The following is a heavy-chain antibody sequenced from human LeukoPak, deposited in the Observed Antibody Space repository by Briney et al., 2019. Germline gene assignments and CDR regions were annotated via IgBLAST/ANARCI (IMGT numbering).Heavy chain of an antibody. CDR1: GLSISNDW. V-gene: IGHV3-15*01. J-gene: IGHJ4*02. CDR2: VKSKTSGETT. CDR3: SLIHGWGSGSYLRYY. Sequence: GGSLRLSCEASGLSISNDWMSWVRQAPGKGLEWVARVKSKTSGETTHYAVPVNGRFTISRDDSKNTLYLQMNSLKTEDTGVYYCSLIHGWGSGSYLRYYGGQGTLVTVS. D-gene: IGHD3-10*01.